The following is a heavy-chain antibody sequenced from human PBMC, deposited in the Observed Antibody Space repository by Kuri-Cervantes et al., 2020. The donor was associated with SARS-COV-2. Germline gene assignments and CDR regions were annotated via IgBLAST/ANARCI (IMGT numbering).Heavy chain of an antibody. V-gene: IGHV1-18*01. J-gene: IGHJ4*02. CDR2: ISAYNGNT. D-gene: IGHD4-17*01. Sequence: ASVKVSCKASGYTFTSYGISWVRQAPGQGLEWMGWISAYNGNTNYAQKLQGRVTMTTDTSTSTAYMELRSLRSDDTAVYYCANAYGDYGEYYFDYWGQGTLVTVSS. CDR3: ANAYGDYGEYYFDY. CDR1: GYTFTSYG.